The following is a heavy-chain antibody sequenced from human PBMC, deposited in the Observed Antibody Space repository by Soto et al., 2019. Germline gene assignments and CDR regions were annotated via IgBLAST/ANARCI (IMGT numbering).Heavy chain of an antibody. Sequence: QVQLVQSGAEVKKPGSSVKVSCKASGGTFSSYTISWVRQAPGQGLEWMGRIIPILGIANYAQKFQGRVTITADKSTSTAYMELSSLRSEDTAVYYCARAAGGGRPLDYWGQGTLVTVSS. CDR1: GGTFSSYT. D-gene: IGHD1-26*01. J-gene: IGHJ4*02. CDR3: ARAAGGGRPLDY. V-gene: IGHV1-69*02. CDR2: IIPILGIA.